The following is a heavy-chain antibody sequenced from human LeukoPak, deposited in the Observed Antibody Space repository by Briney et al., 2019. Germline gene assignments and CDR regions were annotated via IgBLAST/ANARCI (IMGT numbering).Heavy chain of an antibody. CDR3: AKDLGNSFDH. D-gene: IGHD4-23*01. CDR2: IHYDGSDK. V-gene: IGHV3-30*02. CDR1: GFTFSGYG. Sequence: PGGSLRLSCAASGFTFSGYGMHWVRQAPGKGLEWVAFIHYDGSDKYYADSVKGRFTISRDNSKNTLYLQMNSLRAEDKAVYYCAKDLGNSFDHWGQGTLVTVSS. J-gene: IGHJ5*02.